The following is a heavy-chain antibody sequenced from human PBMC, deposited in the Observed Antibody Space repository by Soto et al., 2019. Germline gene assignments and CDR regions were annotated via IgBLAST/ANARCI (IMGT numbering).Heavy chain of an antibody. Sequence: QVQLVQSGAEVKKPGSSVKVSCKTSGCTFSSYAISWVRQAPGQGLEWMGGILPMFGTANYAQKFQGRDMIAADESTSTAYMELSSLRSEDTAVYYCARSRANYDDSRGYYCSTLDYWGQGTLVTVSP. CDR3: ARSRANYDDSRGYYCSTLDY. J-gene: IGHJ4*02. CDR2: ILPMFGTA. V-gene: IGHV1-69*12. D-gene: IGHD3-22*01. CDR1: GCTFSSYA.